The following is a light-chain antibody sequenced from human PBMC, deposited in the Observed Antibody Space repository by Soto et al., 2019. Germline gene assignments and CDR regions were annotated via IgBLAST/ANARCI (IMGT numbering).Light chain of an antibody. CDR1: NIGSKN. J-gene: IGLJ3*02. CDR3: QVWDSNTAV. Sequence: SYELTQPLSVSVALGQTARITCGGNNIGSKNVHWYQQKPGQAPVLVIYRNTYRPSGIPERFSGSNSGNMATLTISRAQAGDETDYYCQVWDSNTAVFGGGTKLTVL. V-gene: IGLV3-9*01. CDR2: RNT.